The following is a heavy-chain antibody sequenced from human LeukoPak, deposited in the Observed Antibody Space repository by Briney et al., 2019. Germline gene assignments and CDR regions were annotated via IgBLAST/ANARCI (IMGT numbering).Heavy chain of an antibody. CDR3: ARATSTTNPYYGMDV. J-gene: IGHJ6*02. CDR2: ISSNGGST. V-gene: IGHV3-64*01. Sequence: GGSLRLSCAASGFTFSSYTMHWVRQAPGKGLEYVSAISSNGGSTYYANSMKGRFTISRDNSKNTLYLQMGSLRGEDVAVYYCARATSTTNPYYGMDVWGQGTTVTVSS. CDR1: GFTFSSYT. D-gene: IGHD2/OR15-2a*01.